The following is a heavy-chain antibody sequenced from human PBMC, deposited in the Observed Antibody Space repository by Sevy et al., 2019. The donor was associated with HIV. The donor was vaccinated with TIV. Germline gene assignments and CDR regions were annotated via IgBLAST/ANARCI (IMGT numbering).Heavy chain of an antibody. Sequence: GGSLRLSCAASGFTFSSYGMHWVRQAPGKGLEWVAVISYDGSNKYYADSVKGRFTISRDNSKNTPYLQMNSLRAEDTAVYYCAKDRGGRGPDGMDVWGQGTTVTVSS. CDR2: ISYDGSNK. V-gene: IGHV3-30*18. CDR3: AKDRGGRGPDGMDV. D-gene: IGHD3-10*01. CDR1: GFTFSSYG. J-gene: IGHJ6*02.